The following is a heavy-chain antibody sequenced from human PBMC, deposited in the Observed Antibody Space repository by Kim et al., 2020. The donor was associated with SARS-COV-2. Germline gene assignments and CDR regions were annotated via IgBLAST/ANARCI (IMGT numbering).Heavy chain of an antibody. CDR1: GFTFSTCG. V-gene: IGHV3-23*01. Sequence: GGSLRLSCAASGFTFSTCGMSWVRQAPGKGLEWVSTIAGSTNRTYYADPVKGRFIISRDNSKNTLYLQMNSLRAEDTAIYYCAKSKGNWYHFDYWGQGTLVTVSS. CDR3: AKSKGNWYHFDY. D-gene: IGHD6-13*01. CDR2: IAGSTNRT. J-gene: IGHJ4*02.